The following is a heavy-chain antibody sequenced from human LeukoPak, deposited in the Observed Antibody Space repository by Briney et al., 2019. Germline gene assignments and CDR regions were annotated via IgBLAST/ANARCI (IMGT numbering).Heavy chain of an antibody. J-gene: IGHJ4*02. V-gene: IGHV3-21*01. D-gene: IGHD1-26*01. CDR3: ASGMGSSRSSIDY. Sequence: GGSLTLSCAASGLSFCSFRTNWLRQAPGKGLEWVSFISSSTSYMYYADSVKGRFTISRDNAKNSLYLQMNSLRPEATAVYHCASGMGSSRSSIDYWGQGTVVTVSS. CDR1: GLSFCSFR. CDR2: ISSSTSYM.